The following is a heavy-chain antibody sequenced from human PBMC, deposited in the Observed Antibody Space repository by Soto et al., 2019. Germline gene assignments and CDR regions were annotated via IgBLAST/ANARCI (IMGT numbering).Heavy chain of an antibody. V-gene: IGHV4-38-2*01. CDR1: GYSISSGYY. J-gene: IGHJ5*02. Sequence: WETLSLTCAVPGYSISSGYYWGWIRQPPGKGLEWIGSIYHSGSTYYNPSLKSRVTISVDTSKNQFSLKLSSVTAADTAVYYCAKLLERRWFDPWGQGTLVTVSS. D-gene: IGHD1-1*01. CDR3: AKLLERRWFDP. CDR2: IYHSGST.